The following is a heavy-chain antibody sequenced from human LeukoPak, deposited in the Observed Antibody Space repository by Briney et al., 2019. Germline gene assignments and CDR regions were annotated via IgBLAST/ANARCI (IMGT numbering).Heavy chain of an antibody. J-gene: IGHJ4*02. Sequence: PSETLSLTCAVSGYSISSGYYWGWIRQPPGKGLERTGSIYHSGSTYYNPSLKSRVTISVDTSKNQFSLKLSSVTAADTAVYYCARHQDYYDSSGPDYWGQGTLVTVSS. CDR1: GYSISSGYY. V-gene: IGHV4-38-2*01. CDR2: IYHSGST. D-gene: IGHD3-22*01. CDR3: ARHQDYYDSSGPDY.